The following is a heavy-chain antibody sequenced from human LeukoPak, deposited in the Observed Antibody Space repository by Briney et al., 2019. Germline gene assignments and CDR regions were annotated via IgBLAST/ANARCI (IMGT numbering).Heavy chain of an antibody. D-gene: IGHD3-10*02. Sequence: QSGGSLRLSCAASGFTFSLFAMHWVRQSPGKGLEWVAVISYDGSNKYYADSVKGRFTISRDNAKNSLYLQMNSLRAEDTAVYYCAELGITMIGGVWGKGTTVTISS. CDR1: GFTFSLFA. V-gene: IGHV3-30*04. CDR2: ISYDGSNK. J-gene: IGHJ6*04. CDR3: AELGITMIGGV.